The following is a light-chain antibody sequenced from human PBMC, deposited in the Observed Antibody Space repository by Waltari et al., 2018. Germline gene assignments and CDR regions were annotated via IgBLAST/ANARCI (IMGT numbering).Light chain of an antibody. J-gene: IGKJ4*01. V-gene: IGKV3-11*01. CDR2: DAS. CDR1: QSVKY. Sequence: EIVLTQSPATLSLSPGERATLSCRASQSVKYVAWFQHKPGQTPRLLIYDASNRATGIPARFSGSGSGTDFTLTISSLEPEDFAVYYCQQRSTWLAFTVGGGTKVELK. CDR3: QQRSTWLAFT.